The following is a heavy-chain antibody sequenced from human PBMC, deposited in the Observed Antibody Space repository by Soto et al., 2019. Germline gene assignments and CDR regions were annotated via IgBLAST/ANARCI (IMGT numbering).Heavy chain of an antibody. Sequence: SVKVSCKASGGTFGSDAITWVRQAPGQGLEWVGRIIPIFGTTNYAKNLQGRVTISADKSTLTSYMELHSLTSDDTALYYCARDRTDSGYYTTRIDPCG. CDR2: IIPIFGTT. CDR1: GGTFGSDA. CDR3: ARDRTDSGYYTTRIDP. D-gene: IGHD3-22*01. V-gene: IGHV1-69*06. J-gene: IGHJ5*02.